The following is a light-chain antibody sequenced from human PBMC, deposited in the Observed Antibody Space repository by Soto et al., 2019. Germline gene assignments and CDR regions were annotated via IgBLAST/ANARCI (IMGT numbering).Light chain of an antibody. CDR3: SSYSGTNNVV. V-gene: IGLV2-8*01. Sequence: QSALTQPPSASGSPGQSVTTSCTGTSSDVGGYNYVSWYQQHPGKAPKLIIYEVTKRPSGVPDRFSGSKSGNTASLTVSGLQAEDEADYYCSSYSGTNNVVFGGGTKLTAL. CDR2: EVT. J-gene: IGLJ2*01. CDR1: SSDVGGYNY.